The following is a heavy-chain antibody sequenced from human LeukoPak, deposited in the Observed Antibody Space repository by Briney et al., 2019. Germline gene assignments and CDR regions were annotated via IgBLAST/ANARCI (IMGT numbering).Heavy chain of an antibody. Sequence: ASVKASCKASGYTFTTYGISWVRQAPGQGLEWMGWISAYNGNTNYAQKLQGRVTMTTDTSTSTAYMELASLRSDDTAVYYCARDLNPIAAAGTRLCYWGQGTLVTVSS. CDR3: ARDLNPIAAAGTRLCY. V-gene: IGHV1-18*01. D-gene: IGHD6-13*01. J-gene: IGHJ4*02. CDR2: ISAYNGNT. CDR1: GYTFTTYG.